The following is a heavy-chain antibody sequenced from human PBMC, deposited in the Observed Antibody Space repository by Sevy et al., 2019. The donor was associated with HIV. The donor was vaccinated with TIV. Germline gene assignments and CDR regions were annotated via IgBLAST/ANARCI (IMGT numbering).Heavy chain of an antibody. J-gene: IGHJ4*02. Sequence: GGCLRLSCAASGFTFGSYGMHWVRQAPGKGLEWVAYISYDRSDKNYADSVKGRFTISRVNSKNTVFLQLNSLRPEDTAVYYCARVFSSYYFDYWGQGTLVTVSS. CDR1: GFTFGSYG. V-gene: IGHV3-30*06. CDR2: ISYDRSDK. CDR3: ARVFSSYYFDY.